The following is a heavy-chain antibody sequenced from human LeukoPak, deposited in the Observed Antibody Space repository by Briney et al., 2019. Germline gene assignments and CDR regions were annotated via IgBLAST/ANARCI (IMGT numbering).Heavy chain of an antibody. Sequence: ASVKVSCKASGYTFTGYYMHWVRQAPGQGLEWMGWINPNSGGTNYAQKFQGRVTMTRDTSISTAYMELSRLRSDDTAVYYCAGNWNTYYYYYMDVWGKGTTVTVSS. CDR2: INPNSGGT. D-gene: IGHD1/OR15-1a*01. J-gene: IGHJ6*03. CDR3: AGNWNTYYYYYMDV. CDR1: GYTFTGYY. V-gene: IGHV1-2*02.